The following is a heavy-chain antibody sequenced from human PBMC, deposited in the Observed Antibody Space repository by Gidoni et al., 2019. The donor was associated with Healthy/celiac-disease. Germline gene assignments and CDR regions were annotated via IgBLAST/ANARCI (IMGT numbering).Heavy chain of an antibody. V-gene: IGHV3-30*18. J-gene: IGHJ4*02. Sequence: QVQLVESGGGVVQPGRSLRLSCAASGFTFSSYGMHWVRQAPGKGLEWVAVISYDGSNKYYADSVKGRFTISRDNSKNTLYLQMNSLRAEDTAVYYCAKVATILPDDYWGQGTLVTVSS. CDR3: AKVATILPDDY. CDR1: GFTFSSYG. CDR2: ISYDGSNK. D-gene: IGHD5-12*01.